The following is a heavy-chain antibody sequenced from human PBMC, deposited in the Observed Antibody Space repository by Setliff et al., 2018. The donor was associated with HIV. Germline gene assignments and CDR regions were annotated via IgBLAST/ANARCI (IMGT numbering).Heavy chain of an antibody. CDR3: ARDPSSGIYYDSSGYDLDAFDI. D-gene: IGHD3-22*01. CDR1: GYTFTGYY. J-gene: IGHJ3*02. V-gene: IGHV1-2*02. CDR2: INPNSGGA. Sequence: ASVKVSCKASGYTFTGYYMHWVRQAPGQGLEWMGWINPNSGGATYAQKFQGRVTMTRDTSISTAYMEVGRLRSDDTAVYYCARDPSSGIYYDSSGYDLDAFDIWGQGTMVTVSS.